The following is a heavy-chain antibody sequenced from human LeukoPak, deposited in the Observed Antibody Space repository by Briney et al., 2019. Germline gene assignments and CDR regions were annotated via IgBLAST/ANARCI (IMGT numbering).Heavy chain of an antibody. CDR3: ARSGGWDIFDY. CDR1: GFTFSNYN. CDR2: ITRDSIYT. Sequence: PGGSLRLSCAASGFTFSNYNMNWVRQTPGKGLEWVSSITRDSIYTFYADSVKGRFTISRDNAKNSLSLQMNSLRAEDTAVYYCARSGGWDIFDYWGQGTLVTVSS. D-gene: IGHD6-19*01. V-gene: IGHV3-21*04. J-gene: IGHJ4*02.